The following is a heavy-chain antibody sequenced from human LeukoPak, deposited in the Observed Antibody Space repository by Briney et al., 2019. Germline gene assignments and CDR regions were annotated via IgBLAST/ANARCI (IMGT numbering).Heavy chain of an antibody. CDR3: ARHRIVVVPAAMRWFDP. Sequence: SETLSLTCTVSGGSIGSYSWSWIRQPPGKGLEWIGEINHSGSTNYNPSLKSRVTISVDTSKNQFSLKLSSVTAADTAVYYCARHRIVVVPAAMRWFDPWGQGTLVTVSS. D-gene: IGHD2-2*01. CDR1: GGSIGSYS. J-gene: IGHJ5*02. V-gene: IGHV4-34*01. CDR2: INHSGST.